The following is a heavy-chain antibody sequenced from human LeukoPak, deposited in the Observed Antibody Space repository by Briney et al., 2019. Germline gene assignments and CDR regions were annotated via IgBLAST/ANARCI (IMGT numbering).Heavy chain of an antibody. CDR1: GSISSSNW. V-gene: IGHV3-53*01. J-gene: IGHJ3*02. D-gene: IGHD1-26*01. CDR2: IYSGGST. Sequence: GSISSSNWWSWVRQAPGKGLEWVSIIYSGGSTFYADSVKGRFTISRDNSKNTLYLQMNSLRAEDTAVYYCARGGSYLSAFDIWGQGTMVTVSS. CDR3: ARGGSYLSAFDI.